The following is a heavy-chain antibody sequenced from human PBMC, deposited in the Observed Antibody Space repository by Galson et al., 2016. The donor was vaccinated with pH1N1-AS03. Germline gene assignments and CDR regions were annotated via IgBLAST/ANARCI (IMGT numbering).Heavy chain of an antibody. CDR2: ISYDESKQ. CDR1: GFTFRSYG. CDR3: ARSQSFYVAYVDN. V-gene: IGHV3-30*03. D-gene: IGHD3-10*02. J-gene: IGHJ4*02. Sequence: SLRLSCAASGFTFRSYGMHWVRQTPGKGLQWVAVISYDESKQLYADSVRGRSTISRDNSKNTLYLQMNSLRAEDTAVYFCARSQSFYVAYVDNWGQGTLVTVSS.